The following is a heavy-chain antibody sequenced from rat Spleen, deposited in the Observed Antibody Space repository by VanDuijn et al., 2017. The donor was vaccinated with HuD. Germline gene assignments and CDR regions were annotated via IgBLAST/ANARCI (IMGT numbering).Heavy chain of an antibody. CDR1: GFSLTSYN. Sequence: QVQLKESGPGLVQSSRTLSLTCTVSGFSLTSYNVHWVRQPPGKGLEWMGRVRSNGNTSYNSALKSRLSISRDTSNNQVFLKVNSLQTDDTGMYFCARGGLQCDYWGQGVMVTVSS. V-gene: IGHV2-63*01. CDR2: VRSNGNT. D-gene: IGHD1-1*01. CDR3: ARGGLQCDY. J-gene: IGHJ2*01.